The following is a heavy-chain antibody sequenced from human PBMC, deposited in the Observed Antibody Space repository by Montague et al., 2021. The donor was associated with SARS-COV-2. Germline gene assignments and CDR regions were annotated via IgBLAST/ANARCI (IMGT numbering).Heavy chain of an antibody. Sequence: SETLSLTCTVSGGSISSGSYYWSWIRQPAGKGLEWIGYIYYSGSTNYNPSLKSRVTISVDTSENQFSLKLSSVTAADTAVYYCARGFDYWGQGTLVTVSS. J-gene: IGHJ4*02. CDR2: IYYSGST. CDR1: GGSISSGSYY. CDR3: ARGFDY. V-gene: IGHV4-61*01.